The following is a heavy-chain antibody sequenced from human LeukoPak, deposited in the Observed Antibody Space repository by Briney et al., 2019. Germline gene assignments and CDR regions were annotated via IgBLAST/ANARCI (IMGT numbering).Heavy chain of an antibody. Sequence: SVNVSCKASGGTFSNDGISWVRQAPGQGLEWMGGIIPILTTPKYAQKFQGRVTISADESTSTAYMELSSLRAEDTALYYCARGAGFKSGRTIHFFGMDVWGQGTTVTVSS. CDR2: IIPILTTP. CDR1: GGTFSNDG. J-gene: IGHJ6*02. D-gene: IGHD2-21*01. CDR3: ARGAGFKSGRTIHFFGMDV. V-gene: IGHV1-69*13.